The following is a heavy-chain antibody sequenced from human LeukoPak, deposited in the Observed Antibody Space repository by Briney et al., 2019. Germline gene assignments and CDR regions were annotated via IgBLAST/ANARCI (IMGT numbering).Heavy chain of an antibody. Sequence: AGSLSLSCAASGFTFSSYDMHWVRQAPGKGLEYVGAISNNGGSTYYANPVRGRFTISRDNSKNTLYLQMGSLRAEDMAVYYGARALYGDYADAFDVWGQGTMVTVSS. D-gene: IGHD4-17*01. J-gene: IGHJ3*01. CDR2: ISNNGGST. V-gene: IGHV3-64*01. CDR1: GFTFSSYD. CDR3: ARALYGDYADAFDV.